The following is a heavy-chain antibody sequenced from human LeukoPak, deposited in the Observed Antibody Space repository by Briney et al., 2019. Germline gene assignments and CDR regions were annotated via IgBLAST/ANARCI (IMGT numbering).Heavy chain of an antibody. V-gene: IGHV4-59*01. J-gene: IGHJ3*02. CDR1: GGSISSYY. D-gene: IGHD2-8*01. Sequence: PSETLSLTCTVSGGSISSYYWSWIRQPPGKGLEWIGYIYYSGSTNYNPSLKSRVTISVDTSKNQFSLKLSFVTAADTAVYYCARVSGVWAFDIWGQGTMVTVSS. CDR2: IYYSGST. CDR3: ARVSGVWAFDI.